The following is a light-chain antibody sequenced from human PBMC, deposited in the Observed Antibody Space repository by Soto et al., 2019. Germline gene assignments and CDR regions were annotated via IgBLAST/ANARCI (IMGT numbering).Light chain of an antibody. CDR1: QSVSSY. J-gene: IGKJ1*01. CDR3: QQRSSWPRT. V-gene: IGKV3-11*01. CDR2: DAS. Sequence: EIVLTQSPATLSLSPGERATLSCRASQSVSSYLAWYQQKAGQAPRLLIYDASNRATGIPARFSGSGSGTDFTLTISRLKPEDFAVYYCQQRSSWPRTFGLRTKVDIK.